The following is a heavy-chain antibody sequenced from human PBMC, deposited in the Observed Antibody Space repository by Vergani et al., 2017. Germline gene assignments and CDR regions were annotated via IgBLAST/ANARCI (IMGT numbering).Heavy chain of an antibody. CDR3: ARGSPGGIYFDY. Sequence: VQLVESGGGVVQPGRSLRLSCAASGFTVSSNYMSWVRQAPGKGLEWVSVIYSGGSTYYADSVKGRFTISRDNAKNSLYLQMNSLRAEDTAVYYCARGSPGGIYFDYWGQGTLVTVSS. V-gene: IGHV3-53*04. D-gene: IGHD6-13*01. J-gene: IGHJ4*02. CDR1: GFTVSSNY. CDR2: IYSGGST.